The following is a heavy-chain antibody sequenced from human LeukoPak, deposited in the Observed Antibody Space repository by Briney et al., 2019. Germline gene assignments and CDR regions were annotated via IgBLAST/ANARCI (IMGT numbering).Heavy chain of an antibody. CDR2: ISSSSSYI. Sequence: NSGGSLRLSCAASGFTFSSYSMNWVRQAPGKGLEWVSSISSSSSYIYYADSVKDRFTISRDNAKNSLYLQMNSLSAEDTAVYYCAREDGDAFDIWGQGTMVTVSS. CDR1: GFTFSSYS. J-gene: IGHJ3*02. V-gene: IGHV3-21*01. CDR3: AREDGDAFDI.